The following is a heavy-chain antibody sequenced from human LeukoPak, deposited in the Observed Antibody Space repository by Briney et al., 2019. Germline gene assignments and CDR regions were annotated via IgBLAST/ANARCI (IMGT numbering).Heavy chain of an antibody. Sequence: PGGSLRLSCAASRFAFSSHAMSWVRQAPGKGLEWVSGISGSGGNTYYADSVMGRFSISRDNSKITLYLQMNSLRAEDTAVYYCAKGYYYDSSGYSHYYYCYAMDVWGQGTTVSVSS. CDR2: ISGSGGNT. CDR3: AKGYYYDSSGYSHYYYCYAMDV. J-gene: IGHJ6*02. CDR1: RFAFSSHA. D-gene: IGHD3-22*01. V-gene: IGHV3-23*01.